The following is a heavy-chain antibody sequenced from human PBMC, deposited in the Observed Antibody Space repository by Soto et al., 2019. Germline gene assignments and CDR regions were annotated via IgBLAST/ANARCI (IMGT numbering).Heavy chain of an antibody. J-gene: IGHJ4*02. Sequence: QGQLVQSGAEVKKPGSSVKVSCKVSGDTFNSYSINWVRQAPGQGLEWMGGIIPIFGRANYAQDFQDRVTITWGGSTTTVYMELSSLRSDDTAMYYCARWAGTVGREPFTGPFDFWGLGTLVTVSS. CDR2: IIPIFGRA. CDR1: GDTFNSYS. D-gene: IGHD1-26*01. V-gene: IGHV1-69*01. CDR3: ARWAGTVGREPFTGPFDF.